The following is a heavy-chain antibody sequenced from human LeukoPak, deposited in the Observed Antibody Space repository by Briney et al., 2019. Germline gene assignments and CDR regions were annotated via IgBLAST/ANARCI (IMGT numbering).Heavy chain of an antibody. CDR1: GFIFSVYR. D-gene: IGHD1-26*01. Sequence: PGGSLRLSCAASGFIFSVYRMNWVRQAPGKGLEWLSYISSGSSIIYYADSVKGRFTVSREYAKNSLFLQLNSLRVEDTAVYYCAREKYSGSYYDYWGHGTLVTVSS. J-gene: IGHJ4*03. CDR2: ISSGSSII. V-gene: IGHV3-48*01. CDR3: AREKYSGSYYDY.